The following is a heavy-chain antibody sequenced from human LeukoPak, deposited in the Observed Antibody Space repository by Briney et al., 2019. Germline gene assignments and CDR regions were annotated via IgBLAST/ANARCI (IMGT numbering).Heavy chain of an antibody. D-gene: IGHD5-24*01. Sequence: SETLSLTCTVSGGSISSYYWSWIRQPPGKGLEWIGYIYYRGSTNYDPSLKSRVTISVDTSKNQFSLKLSSVTAADTAVYYCARGVVEMATNEGLDYWGQGTLVTVSS. CDR2: IYYRGST. J-gene: IGHJ4*02. CDR1: GGSISSYY. V-gene: IGHV4-59*01. CDR3: ARGVVEMATNEGLDY.